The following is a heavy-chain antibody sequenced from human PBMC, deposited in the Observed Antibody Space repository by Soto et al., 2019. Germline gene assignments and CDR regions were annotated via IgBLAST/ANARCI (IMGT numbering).Heavy chain of an antibody. V-gene: IGHV4-59*08. Sequence: SLTLSLTCTVSGGSISSYYGSRIRQPPGKGLEWIGYIYYSGSTNYNPSLKSRVTISVDTSKNQFSLKLSSVTAADTAVYYCERHRSSSWTWFDPWGQGTLVTVSS. J-gene: IGHJ5*02. D-gene: IGHD6-13*01. CDR3: ERHRSSSWTWFDP. CDR1: GGSISSYY. CDR2: IYYSGST.